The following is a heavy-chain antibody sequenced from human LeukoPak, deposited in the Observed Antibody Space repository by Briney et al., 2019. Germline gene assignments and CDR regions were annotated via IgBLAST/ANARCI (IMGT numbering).Heavy chain of an antibody. CDR3: GGTGSLLRFLVLP. J-gene: IGHJ5*02. CDR1: GFTFSDYY. CDR2: ISSSGSTI. V-gene: IGHV3-11*04. D-gene: IGHD3-3*01. Sequence: GGSLRLSCAASGFTFSDYYMSWIRQAPGKGLEWVSYISSSGSTIYYADSVKGRFTISRDNAKNSLYLQMNSLRAEDTAVYYCGGTGSLLRFLVLPWGQGTLVTVSS.